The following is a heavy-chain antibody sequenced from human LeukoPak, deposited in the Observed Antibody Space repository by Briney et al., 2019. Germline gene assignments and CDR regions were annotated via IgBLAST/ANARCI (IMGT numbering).Heavy chain of an antibody. CDR3: AGTATTYYFYYMDV. D-gene: IGHD1-26*01. CDR1: GFIFSDYY. V-gene: IGHV3-11*04. CDR2: ISSSGKTI. J-gene: IGHJ6*03. Sequence: GGSLRLSCVASGFIFSDYYMSWIRQAPGKGLEWVSYISSSGKTIYYADSVRGRFTIPRDNAKNSLYLQVNSLRAEDTAVYYCAGTATTYYFYYMDVWGKGTTVTVSS.